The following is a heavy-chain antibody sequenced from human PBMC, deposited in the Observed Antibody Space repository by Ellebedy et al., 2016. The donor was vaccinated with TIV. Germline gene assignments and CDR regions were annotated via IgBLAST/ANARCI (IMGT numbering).Heavy chain of an antibody. CDR2: INHSGST. V-gene: IGHV4-34*01. D-gene: IGHD3-22*01. CDR3: ARAASSGYFGYFDL. CDR1: GGSFSGYY. J-gene: IGHJ2*01. Sequence: SETLSLXXAVYGGSFSGYYWSWIRQPPGKGLEWIGEINHSGSTNYNPSLKSQVTISVDTSKNQFSLKLSSVTAADTAVYYCARAASSGYFGYFDLWGRGTLVTVSS.